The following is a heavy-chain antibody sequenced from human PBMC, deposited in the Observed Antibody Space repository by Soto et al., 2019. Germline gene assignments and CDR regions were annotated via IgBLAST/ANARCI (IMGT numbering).Heavy chain of an antibody. Sequence: QVQLVESGGGVVQPGGSLRLSCAASGFTFGRHGMHWVGQAPGKGLEWVAVIGSDGRRDSYADSVKGRFTISRDNGQNTLYLQMNSLRAEDTAVYYCARDDDYGDNGLDYWGQGTLVTVSS. V-gene: IGHV3-33*01. J-gene: IGHJ4*02. D-gene: IGHD4-17*01. CDR1: GFTFGRHG. CDR3: ARDDDYGDNGLDY. CDR2: IGSDGRRD.